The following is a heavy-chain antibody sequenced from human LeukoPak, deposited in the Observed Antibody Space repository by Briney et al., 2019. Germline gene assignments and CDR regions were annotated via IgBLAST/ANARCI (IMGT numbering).Heavy chain of an antibody. D-gene: IGHD5-12*01. CDR2: INPNSGDT. CDR3: ARDVATTGTSCWFDP. CDR1: GYIFTGYY. Sequence: ASVKVSCKASGYIFTGYYMHWVRQAPGQGLEWMGWINPNSGDTNYAQKFQGRVTMTRDTSISTVYMELSRLRSDDTAVYYCARDVATTGTSCWFDPWGQGTLVTVSS. V-gene: IGHV1-2*02. J-gene: IGHJ5*02.